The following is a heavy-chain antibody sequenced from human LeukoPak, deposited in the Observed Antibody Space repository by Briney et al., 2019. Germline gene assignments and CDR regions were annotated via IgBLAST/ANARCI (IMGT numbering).Heavy chain of an antibody. Sequence: GGSLRLSCAASGFTFSSYAMSWVRQAPGKGLEWVSAISGSGGSTYYADSVKGRFTISRDNSKNTLYLQMNSLRAEDTAVYYCAQPQIAAAGANWFDPWGQGTLVTVSS. V-gene: IGHV3-23*01. CDR2: ISGSGGST. CDR1: GFTFSSYA. D-gene: IGHD6-13*01. CDR3: AQPQIAAAGANWFDP. J-gene: IGHJ5*02.